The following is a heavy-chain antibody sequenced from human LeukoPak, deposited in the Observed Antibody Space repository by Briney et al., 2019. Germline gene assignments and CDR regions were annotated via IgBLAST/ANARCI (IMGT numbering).Heavy chain of an antibody. CDR1: GFTFTSYG. Sequence: GGSLRLSCAASGFTFTSYGFHWVRQAPGKALEWVAFMSYDGNKKYGDSVKGRFTISRDNAKNTLHLQMNGLRPDDTAVYYCARDPLDISRWANAFDVWGQGTLVTVSS. V-gene: IGHV3-30*03. J-gene: IGHJ3*01. CDR3: ARDPLDISRWANAFDV. D-gene: IGHD2-2*03. CDR2: MSYDGNK.